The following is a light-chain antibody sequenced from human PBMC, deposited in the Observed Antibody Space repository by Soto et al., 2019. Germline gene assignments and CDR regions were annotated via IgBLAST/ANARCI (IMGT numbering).Light chain of an antibody. J-gene: IGKJ2*01. Sequence: EIVLTQSPGTLSLSPGERAALSCRASHSVSSSYLAWYQQKPGQAPRRLIYGASSRATGIPDRFSGSGSGTYFTLTISRLEPEDFAVYYCQQYGSSPPYTFGQGTKLEIK. V-gene: IGKV3-20*01. CDR3: QQYGSSPPYT. CDR2: GAS. CDR1: HSVSSSY.